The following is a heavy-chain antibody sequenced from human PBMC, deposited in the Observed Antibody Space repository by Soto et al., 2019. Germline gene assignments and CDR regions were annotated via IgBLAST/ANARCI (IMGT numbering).Heavy chain of an antibody. V-gene: IGHV3-9*01. CDR3: AKSPTTMYFWSGAAFDI. D-gene: IGHD3-3*01. CDR2: ISWNSDNM. J-gene: IGHJ3*02. CDR1: GFIFDDYA. Sequence: EVQLAESGGGLAQPGRSLRLSCAASGFIFDDYAMHWVRQAPGKGLEWVSGISWNSDNMGYADSVMGRFSISRDNAKNSLYLQSNSLRAEDTALYYCAKSPTTMYFWSGAAFDIWGQGTMVTVSS.